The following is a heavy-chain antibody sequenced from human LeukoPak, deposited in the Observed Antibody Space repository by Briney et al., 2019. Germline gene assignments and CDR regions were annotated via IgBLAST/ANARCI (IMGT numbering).Heavy chain of an antibody. CDR1: GFTVSSHD. V-gene: IGHV3-66*01. D-gene: IGHD6-13*01. J-gene: IGHJ4*02. CDR2: IYSGGST. Sequence: GGSLRLSCAASGFTVSSHDMSWVRQAPGKGLEWVSVIYSGGSTYYADSVKGRFTISRDNSKNTLYLQMNSLRAEDTAVYYCGSSYSSSWPEIDYWGQGTLVTVSS. CDR3: GSSYSSSWPEIDY.